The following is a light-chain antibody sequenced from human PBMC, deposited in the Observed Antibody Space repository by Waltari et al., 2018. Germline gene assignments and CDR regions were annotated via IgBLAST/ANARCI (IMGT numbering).Light chain of an antibody. CDR1: QSVSSN. V-gene: IGKV3-15*01. Sequence: EIVMTQSPATLSVSPGERATLSCRASQSVSSNLAWYQQKPGQAPRTLIYGASTRATGVPARFSGSGSGTDFTLTISGLQSEDYAVYFCHQHNSWPPLSFGGGTKVEIK. J-gene: IGKJ4*01. CDR3: HQHNSWPPLS. CDR2: GAS.